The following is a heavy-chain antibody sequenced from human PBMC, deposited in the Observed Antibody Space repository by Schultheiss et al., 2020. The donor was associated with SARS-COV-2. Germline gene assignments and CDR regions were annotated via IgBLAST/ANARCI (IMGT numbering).Heavy chain of an antibody. D-gene: IGHD2-15*01. Sequence: SGPTLVKPTQTLTLTCTFSGFSLSTSGVGVGWIRQPPGKALEWLALIYYNDDKRYSPSLKTRLTVSKDTSKNQVVLTMTNMDPVDTATYYCAREYCSGGSCYSGDYWGQGTLVTVSS. CDR1: GFSLSTSGVG. CDR2: IYYNDDK. CDR3: AREYCSGGSCYSGDY. J-gene: IGHJ4*02. V-gene: IGHV2-5*01.